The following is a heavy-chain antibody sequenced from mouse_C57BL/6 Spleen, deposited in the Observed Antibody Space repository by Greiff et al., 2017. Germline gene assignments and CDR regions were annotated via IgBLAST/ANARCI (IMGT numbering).Heavy chain of an antibody. V-gene: IGHV8-8*01. CDR1: GFSLSTFGMG. CDR3: AQIYYYGSRMDAMDY. CDR2: IWWDDDT. J-gene: IGHJ4*01. Sequence: QVTLQESGPGILQPSQTLSLTCSFSGFSLSTFGMGVSWIRQPSGKGLEWLAHIWWDDDTYYNPALKSRPTISKDTSKNQVFLKIANVDTAETATYYCAQIYYYGSRMDAMDYWGQGTSVTVSA. D-gene: IGHD1-1*01.